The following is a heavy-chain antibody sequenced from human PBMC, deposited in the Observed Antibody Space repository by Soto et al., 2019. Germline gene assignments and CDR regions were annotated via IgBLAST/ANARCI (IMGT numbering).Heavy chain of an antibody. J-gene: IGHJ6*02. CDR1: GGTFSSYA. CDR3: ARDKAGYSSSWSRMDV. Sequence: GASVKVSCKASGGTFSSYAISWVRQAPGQGLEWMGGIIPIFGTANYAQKFQGRVTITADESTSTAYMELSSLRSEDTAVYYCARDKAGYSSSWSRMDVWGQGTTVTV. D-gene: IGHD6-13*01. CDR2: IIPIFGTA. V-gene: IGHV1-69*13.